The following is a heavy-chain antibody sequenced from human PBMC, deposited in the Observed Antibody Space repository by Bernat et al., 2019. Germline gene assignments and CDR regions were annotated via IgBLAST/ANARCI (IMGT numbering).Heavy chain of an antibody. V-gene: IGHV3-30*18. Sequence: VQLVESGGGLVQPGGSLRLSCAASGFTFTNYWMSWVRQAPGKGLEWVAVISYDGSNKYYADSVKGRFTISRDNSKNTLYLQMNSLRAEDTAVYYCAKSRDDFWSGYTVFDYWGQGTLVTVSS. CDR3: AKSRDDFWSGYTVFDY. CDR2: ISYDGSNK. D-gene: IGHD3-3*01. J-gene: IGHJ4*02. CDR1: GFTFTNYW.